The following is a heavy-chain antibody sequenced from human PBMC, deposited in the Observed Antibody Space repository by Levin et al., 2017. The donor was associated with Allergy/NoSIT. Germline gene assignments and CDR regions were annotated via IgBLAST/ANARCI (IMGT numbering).Heavy chain of an antibody. J-gene: IGHJ6*02. CDR3: AREPRYYDFLRGYYTGVSVPGYGVDV. CDR2: ISYDGTNK. CDR1: GFTFRSYA. D-gene: IGHD3-3*01. V-gene: IGHV3-30*04. Sequence: PGGSLRLSCAASGFTFRSYAMHWVRQSPGKGLEWVAVISYDGTNKYYAESVNGRFSISRDNVRNTLYLQMSSLRAEATAVYSCAREPRYYDFLRGYYTGVSVPGYGVDVWGQGTTVTVSS.